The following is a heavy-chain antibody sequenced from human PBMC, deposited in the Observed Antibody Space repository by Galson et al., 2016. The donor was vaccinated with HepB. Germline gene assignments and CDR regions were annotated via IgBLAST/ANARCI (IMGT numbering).Heavy chain of an antibody. CDR3: ATDPHF. V-gene: IGHV4-39*07. CDR1: GGSISGSPYY. Sequence: SETLSLTCTVSGGSISGSPYYWGWIRQPPGKGLEWIGSIYYSGSTYYNPSLKNRVTISLDMSKNQFSLNLNSVTAADTAMYYRATDPHFWGQGTLVTVSS. CDR2: IYYSGST. J-gene: IGHJ4*02.